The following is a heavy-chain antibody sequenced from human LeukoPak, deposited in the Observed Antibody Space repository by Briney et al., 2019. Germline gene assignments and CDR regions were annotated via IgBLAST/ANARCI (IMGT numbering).Heavy chain of an antibody. CDR3: ARGRDGYKPDFDY. CDR2: IYHSGST. Sequence: SETLSLTCAVSGGSISSGGYSWSWLRQPPGKGLECIGYIYHSGSTYYNPSLKSRVTISVDRSKNQFSLKLSSVTAADTAVYYCARGRDGYKPDFDYWGQGTLVTVSS. CDR1: GGSISSGGYS. J-gene: IGHJ4*02. V-gene: IGHV4-30-2*01. D-gene: IGHD5-24*01.